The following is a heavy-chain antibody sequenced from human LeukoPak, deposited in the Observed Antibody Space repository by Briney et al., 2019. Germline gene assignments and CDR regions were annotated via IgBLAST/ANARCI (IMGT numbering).Heavy chain of an antibody. D-gene: IGHD2-15*01. CDR2: INPNSGGT. V-gene: IGHV1-2*02. CDR1: GYTFTGYY. CDR3: ARGASDIVVVVAATYDWFDP. Sequence: ASVKVSCKASGYTFTGYYMHWVRQAPGQGLEWMGWINPNSGGTNYAQKFQGRVTMTRDTSISTAYMELSRLRADDTAGYYCARGASDIVVVVAATYDWFDPWGQGTLVTVSS. J-gene: IGHJ5*02.